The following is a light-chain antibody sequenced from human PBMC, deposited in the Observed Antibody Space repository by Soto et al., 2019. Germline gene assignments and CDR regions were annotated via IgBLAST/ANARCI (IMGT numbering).Light chain of an antibody. J-gene: IGKJ1*01. CDR2: GAS. V-gene: IGKV3-15*01. Sequence: EIVVTQSPATLSLSPGERATLSCRASQSVSSNLVWYQQKPGQAPRFLISGASSRAAGIPARFTGSGSGTEFTLTISSLQSEDFAVYYCQQYNDWPRTFGQGTKVDIK. CDR3: QQYNDWPRT. CDR1: QSVSSN.